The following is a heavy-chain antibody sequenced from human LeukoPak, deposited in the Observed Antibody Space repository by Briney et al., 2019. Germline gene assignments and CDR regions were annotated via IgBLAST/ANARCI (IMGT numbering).Heavy chain of an antibody. Sequence: ASVKVSCKASGYSFTSYYMHWVRQAPGQGLEWMGWINPNSGGTNYAQKFQGRVTMTRDTSISTAYMELSRPRSDDTAVYYCARGVGVLWFGGRNYMDVWGKGTTVTISS. D-gene: IGHD3-10*01. J-gene: IGHJ6*03. CDR1: GYSFTSYY. CDR3: ARGVGVLWFGGRNYMDV. V-gene: IGHV1-2*02. CDR2: INPNSGGT.